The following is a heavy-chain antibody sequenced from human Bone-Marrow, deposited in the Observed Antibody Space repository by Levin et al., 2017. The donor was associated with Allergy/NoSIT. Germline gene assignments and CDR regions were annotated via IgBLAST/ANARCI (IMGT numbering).Heavy chain of an antibody. D-gene: IGHD5-24*01. CDR2: IYHSGST. Sequence: SQTLSLTCAVSGGAISLHYWSWIRQPPGKGLEWIGYIYHSGSTNYNPSLKSRVTISLDTSRNQFSLKLNSVTAADTAVYYCARGATISYYYYYYMDLWGKGTTVTVSS. CDR3: ARGATISYYYYYYMDL. V-gene: IGHV4-59*11. J-gene: IGHJ6*03. CDR1: GGAISLHY.